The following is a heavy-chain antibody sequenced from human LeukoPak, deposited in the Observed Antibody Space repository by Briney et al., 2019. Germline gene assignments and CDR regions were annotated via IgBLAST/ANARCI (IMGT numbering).Heavy chain of an antibody. CDR3: ARGGGMVRGVIRKPYYYGMDV. V-gene: IGHV3-23*01. D-gene: IGHD3-10*01. CDR2: VSGGGGDT. CDR1: GFSYSTYA. Sequence: GGSLRLSCAAFGFSYSTYAMSWVRQAPGKGLEWVSTVSGGGGDTYYADSVKGRFTISRDDAKNSLYLQMNSLRAEDTAVYYCARGGGMVRGVIRKPYYYGMDVWGQGTTVTVSS. J-gene: IGHJ6*02.